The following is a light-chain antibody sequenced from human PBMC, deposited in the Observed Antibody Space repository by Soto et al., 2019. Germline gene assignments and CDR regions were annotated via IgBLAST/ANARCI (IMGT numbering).Light chain of an antibody. CDR2: AAS. CDR1: QGFSNA. J-gene: IGKJ3*01. V-gene: IGKV1-27*01. Sequence: DFQLTQSPSSLSASVGDRVTITCRASQGFSNALAWFQQKPGKVPKLLIYAASTLQSGVPSRFSGSGSGTDFTLTISSLQPEDFATYYCQQRETFGPGTKVDIK. CDR3: QQRET.